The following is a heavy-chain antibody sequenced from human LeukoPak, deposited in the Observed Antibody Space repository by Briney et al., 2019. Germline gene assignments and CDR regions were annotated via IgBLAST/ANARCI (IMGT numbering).Heavy chain of an antibody. D-gene: IGHD2-2*01. Sequence: GGSLRLSCAASGFTFSDYAFHWVRQAPGKGLEGVALMSYDEKNKFYGDAVKGRFTISRDISNNTVYLQMNSLRVEDTAVYYCARAFPRYCSSLSCYSRLDPWGLGTLVTVSS. CDR2: MSYDEKNK. CDR1: GFTFSDYA. V-gene: IGHV3-30*01. CDR3: ARAFPRYCSSLSCYSRLDP. J-gene: IGHJ5*02.